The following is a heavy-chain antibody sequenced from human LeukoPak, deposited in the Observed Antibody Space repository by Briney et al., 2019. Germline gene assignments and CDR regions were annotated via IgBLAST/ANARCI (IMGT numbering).Heavy chain of an antibody. D-gene: IGHD2-2*01. CDR1: GFTFSDYS. J-gene: IGHJ4*02. CDR2: ISPAGDST. V-gene: IGHV3-23*01. Sequence: GGSLRLSCTASGFTFSDYSMSWVRQAPGAGLEWVSAISPAGDSTTDADSVMGRFTISRDNSKSTLYLQMNGLTAEDTALYYCARRLVTAGITDFFDSWGQGTLVSVSS. CDR3: ARRLVTAGITDFFDS.